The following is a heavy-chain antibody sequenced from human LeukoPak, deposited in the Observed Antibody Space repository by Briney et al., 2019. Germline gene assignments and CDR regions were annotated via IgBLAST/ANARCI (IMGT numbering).Heavy chain of an antibody. CDR2: IYTSGST. V-gene: IGHV4-4*07. D-gene: IGHD2-2*01. CDR1: GGSISSYY. Sequence: SETLSLTCTVSGGSISSYYWSWMRQPAGKGLEWIGRIYTSGSTNYNPSLKSRVTMSVDTSKNQFSLKLSSVTAADTAVYYCARDLALGYCSSTSCPNYYYYDMDVWGKGTTVTVSS. CDR3: ARDLALGYCSSTSCPNYYYYDMDV. J-gene: IGHJ6*03.